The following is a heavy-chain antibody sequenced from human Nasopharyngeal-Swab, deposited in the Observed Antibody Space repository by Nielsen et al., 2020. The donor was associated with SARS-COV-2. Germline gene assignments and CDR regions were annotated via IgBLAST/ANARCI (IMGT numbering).Heavy chain of an antibody. J-gene: IGHJ4*02. Sequence: SVKVSCKVSGYTLTELSMRWVRQAPGQGLERMGGIIPILGIANYAQKFQGRVTITADKSTSTAYMELSSLRSEDTAVYYCARPRNWNDGLDYWGQGTLVTVSS. CDR3: ARPRNWNDGLDY. CDR1: GYTLTELS. CDR2: IIPILGIA. D-gene: IGHD1-1*01. V-gene: IGHV1-69*10.